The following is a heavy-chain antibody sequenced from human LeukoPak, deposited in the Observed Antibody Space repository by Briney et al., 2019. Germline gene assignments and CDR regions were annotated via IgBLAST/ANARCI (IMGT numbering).Heavy chain of an antibody. CDR2: IKTKADGGTT. J-gene: IGHJ4*02. CDR1: GFTFSNVW. D-gene: IGHD3-22*01. CDR3: TTEVGKGYYYDSSGSLSPDY. V-gene: IGHV3-15*01. Sequence: GGSLRLSCAASGFTFSNVWMSWVRQAPGKGLVWVRRIKTKADGGTTDYAAPVKGRFTISRDDSKNTMYLQMNSLKTEDTAVYYCTTEVGKGYYYDSSGSLSPDYWGQGTLVTVSS.